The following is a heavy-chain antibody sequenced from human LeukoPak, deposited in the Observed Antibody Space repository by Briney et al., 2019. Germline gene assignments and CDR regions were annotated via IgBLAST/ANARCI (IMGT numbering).Heavy chain of an antibody. D-gene: IGHD1-26*01. CDR3: AKDVGDGRELLLDP. CDR2: ISGSGGRT. V-gene: IGHV3-23*01. CDR1: GFTFSSYA. J-gene: IGHJ5*02. Sequence: GALRLSCAASGFTFSSYAMNWVRQAPGKGLEWVSAISGSGGRTYYADSVKGRFTISRDNSKNTLYLQINSLRAEDTVVYYCAKDVGDGRELLLDPWGQGTLVTVSS.